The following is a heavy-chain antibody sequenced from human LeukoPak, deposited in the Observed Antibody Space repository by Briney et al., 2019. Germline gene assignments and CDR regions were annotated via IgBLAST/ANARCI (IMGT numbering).Heavy chain of an antibody. CDR2: IKSKSNGGTT. Sequence: GGSLRLSCAVSGYVFSDAWMSWVRQAPGKGLEWVGRIKSKSNGGTTDYAAPVKGRFSISRDDSKNTLFLQMYSLRTEDTGVYYCSTMSAIFGVIIPDYWGQGTLVSVSP. D-gene: IGHD3-3*01. J-gene: IGHJ4*02. CDR1: GYVFSDAW. V-gene: IGHV3-15*01. CDR3: STMSAIFGVIIPDY.